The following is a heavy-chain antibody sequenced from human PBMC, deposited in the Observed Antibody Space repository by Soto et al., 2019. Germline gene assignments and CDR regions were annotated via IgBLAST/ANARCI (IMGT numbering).Heavy chain of an antibody. CDR1: GYTFFDYA. CDR2: ITVNSGNT. D-gene: IGHD6-19*01. Sequence: QGQLVQSAAEVKEPGASVKVSCKASGYTFFDYAIGWVRQAPGQGLEWMGWITVNSGNTNYPQKFQGRVTMTTDTSTNTAYTELRSLTSDDTAVYYCGRGLGGGWYYFDYWGPGTLVTVSS. CDR3: GRGLGGGWYYFDY. V-gene: IGHV1-18*01. J-gene: IGHJ4*02.